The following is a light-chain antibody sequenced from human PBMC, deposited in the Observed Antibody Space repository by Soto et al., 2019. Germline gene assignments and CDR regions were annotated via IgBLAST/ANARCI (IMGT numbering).Light chain of an antibody. CDR2: EVS. CDR1: TSDFGTKKF. V-gene: IGLV2-14*02. Sequence: QSVLTQPASVSGSPGQSITISCIETTSDFGTKKFFSWYQQQPGKAPKLMIYEVSNRPSGVSNRFSGSKSGNTASLTISGLQGEDEADYYCSSYTSSNTLVFGGGTKLTVL. CDR3: SSYTSSNTLV. J-gene: IGLJ2*01.